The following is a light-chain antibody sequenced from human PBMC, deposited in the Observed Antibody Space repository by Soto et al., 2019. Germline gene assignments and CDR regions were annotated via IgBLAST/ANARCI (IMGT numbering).Light chain of an antibody. CDR3: QSYDSSLSDYV. J-gene: IGLJ1*01. V-gene: IGLV1-40*01. Sequence: QSVLTQPPSASGAPGQRVTISCTGSSSNIGAGYDVYWYQQLPGTAPKVLIYGNSNRPSGVPDRFSGSKSGTSASLAITGLQAEDEADYYSQSYDSSLSDYVFGPGTKLTVL. CDR2: GNS. CDR1: SSNIGAGYD.